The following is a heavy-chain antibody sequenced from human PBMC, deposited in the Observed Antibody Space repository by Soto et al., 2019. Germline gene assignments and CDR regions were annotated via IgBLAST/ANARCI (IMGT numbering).Heavy chain of an antibody. Sequence: QVQLVQSGAEVKKPGASVKVSCKASGYTFTSYGISWVRQAPGQGLEWMGWISAYNGNTNYAQKLQGRVTMTTDTXTXXAYMELRSLRSDDTAVYYCARVRSQWELLINWFDPWGQGTLVTVSS. D-gene: IGHD1-26*01. CDR1: GYTFTSYG. V-gene: IGHV1-18*01. CDR3: ARVRSQWELLINWFDP. CDR2: ISAYNGNT. J-gene: IGHJ5*02.